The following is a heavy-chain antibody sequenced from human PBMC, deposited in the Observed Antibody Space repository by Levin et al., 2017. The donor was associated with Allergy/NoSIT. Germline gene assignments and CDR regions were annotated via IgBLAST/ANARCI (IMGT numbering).Heavy chain of an antibody. D-gene: IGHD5-18*01. CDR3: ARERSALVDTVFDY. V-gene: IGHV3-30*03. CDR1: GFTFSSYG. Sequence: GGSLRLSCAASGFTFSSYGMHWVRQAPGKGLEWVAVISYDGSNKYYADSVKGRFTISRDNSKNTLYLQMNSLRAEDTAVYYCARERSALVDTVFDYWGQGTLVTVSS. CDR2: ISYDGSNK. J-gene: IGHJ4*02.